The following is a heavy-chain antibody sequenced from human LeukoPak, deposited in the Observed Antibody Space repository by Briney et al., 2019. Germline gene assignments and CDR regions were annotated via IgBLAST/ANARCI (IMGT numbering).Heavy chain of an antibody. CDR2: IKHDGSEK. D-gene: IGHD5-18*01. J-gene: IGHJ4*02. V-gene: IGHV3-7*05. CDR3: ARGGYNFGY. CDR1: GFTFSSYW. Sequence: QTGGSLRLSCEASGFTFSSYWMSWVRQAPGKGLEWVANIKHDGSEKNYVDSVKGRFTISRDNAKNSLYLLMNSLRAEDTAVYYCARGGYNFGYWGQGTLVTVSS.